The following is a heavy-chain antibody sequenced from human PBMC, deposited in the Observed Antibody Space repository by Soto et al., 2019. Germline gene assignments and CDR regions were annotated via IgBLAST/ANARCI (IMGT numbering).Heavy chain of an antibody. CDR1: GFTFSNAW. J-gene: IGHJ3*02. V-gene: IGHV3-15*01. D-gene: IGHD2-2*01. CDR2: IKSKTDGGTT. Sequence: TGGSLRLSCAASGFTFSNAWMSWVRQAPGKGLEWVGRIKSKTDGGTTDYAAPVKGRFTISRDDSKNTLYLQMNSLKTEDTAVYYSTTDPRPGGIVVVPAAPNAFDIWGQGTMVTVSS. CDR3: TTDPRPGGIVVVPAAPNAFDI.